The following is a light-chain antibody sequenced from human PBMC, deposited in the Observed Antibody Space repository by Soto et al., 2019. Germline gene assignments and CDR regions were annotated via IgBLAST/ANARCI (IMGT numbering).Light chain of an antibody. CDR2: WAS. J-gene: IGKJ4*01. V-gene: IGKV4-1*01. CDR1: QNLLYSSNNKDY. CDR3: QQYYTTPLT. Sequence: DIVMTQSPDSLAVSLGERATINCKSSQNLLYSSNNKDYLAWYQQKPGQPPKLLIYWASTRESGVPDRFSGSGSWTDFTLTITSLLAEDVAVYYCQQYYTTPLTFGGGTKVEIK.